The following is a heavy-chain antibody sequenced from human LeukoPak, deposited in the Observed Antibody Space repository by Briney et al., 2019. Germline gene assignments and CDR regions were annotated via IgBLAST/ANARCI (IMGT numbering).Heavy chain of an antibody. Sequence: GGSLRLSCAASGFTFSSNSMNWVRQAPGKGLEWVSSISSGSMYTHYADSVKGRFTISRDNAKNSLNLQMNSLRAEDTAVYYCAREGYYYDRRDDYYYYYGMDVWGQGTTVTVSS. V-gene: IGHV3-21*01. J-gene: IGHJ6*02. CDR1: GFTFSSNS. D-gene: IGHD3-22*01. CDR3: AREGYYYDRRDDYYYYYGMDV. CDR2: ISSGSMYT.